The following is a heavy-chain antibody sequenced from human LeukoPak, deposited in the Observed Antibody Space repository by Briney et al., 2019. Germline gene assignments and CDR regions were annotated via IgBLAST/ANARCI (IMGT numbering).Heavy chain of an antibody. CDR2: IYADFDST. CDR3: ARALNRHIGAFEY. D-gene: IGHD4/OR15-4a*01. Sequence: GGSLRLSCAASGVTVSGDYMSWVRQAPGKGLEWVSVIYADFDSTDYADSVKGRFTISRDKSKNTLYLHMNSLRLEDTATSFCARALNRHIGAFEYWGQGALVTVSS. V-gene: IGHV3-53*01. CDR1: GVTVSGDY. J-gene: IGHJ4*02.